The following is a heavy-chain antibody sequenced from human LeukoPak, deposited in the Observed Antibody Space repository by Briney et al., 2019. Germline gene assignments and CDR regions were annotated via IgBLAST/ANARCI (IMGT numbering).Heavy chain of an antibody. CDR1: GFTFSSYA. CDR3: TTHRGYSSSPTFDY. V-gene: IGHV3-15*04. Sequence: GGSLRLSCAASGFTFSSYAMSWVRQAPGKGLEWVGRIETKTAGETTDYATPVKGRFTISRDDSKNTLYLQMNSLKTEDTAVYYCTTHRGYSSSPTFDYWGQGTLVTVSS. D-gene: IGHD6-13*01. CDR2: IETKTAGETT. J-gene: IGHJ4*02.